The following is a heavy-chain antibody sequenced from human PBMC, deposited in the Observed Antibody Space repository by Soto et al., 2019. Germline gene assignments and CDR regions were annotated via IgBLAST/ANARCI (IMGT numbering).Heavy chain of an antibody. D-gene: IGHD3-10*01. J-gene: IGHJ4*02. CDR2: IYYSGST. CDR1: GGSISSYY. V-gene: IGHV4-59*12. Sequence: SETLSLSCTVSGGSISSYYWSWIRQPPGKGLEWIGYIYYSGSTNYNPSLKSRVTISVDTSKNQFSLKLSSVTAADTAVYYCARGKRRLLWFGELQYIDYWGQGTLVTV. CDR3: ARGKRRLLWFGELQYIDY.